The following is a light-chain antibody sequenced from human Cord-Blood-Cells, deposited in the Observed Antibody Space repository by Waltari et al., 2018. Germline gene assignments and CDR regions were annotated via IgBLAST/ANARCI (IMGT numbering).Light chain of an antibody. CDR3: SSYTSSSTYV. CDR2: DVS. CDR1: SSDVGGYNY. Sequence: QSALTQPASVSGSPGRSITISCTGTSSDVGGYNYVYWYQHHPGKAPKPMVYDVSTRPSGVSNRYSGSKSGNTASLTISGLQAEDEADYYCSSYTSSSTYVFRTGTKVTVL. J-gene: IGLJ1*01. V-gene: IGLV2-14*03.